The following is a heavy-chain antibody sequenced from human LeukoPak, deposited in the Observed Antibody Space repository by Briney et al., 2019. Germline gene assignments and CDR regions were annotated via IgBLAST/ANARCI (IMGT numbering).Heavy chain of an antibody. Sequence: PSETLSLTCTVSGGSISSSSSDYYWGWVRQPPGKGLEWIGSISYSWSTYYNPSLKSRVTISADTSDNQFSLKLTSVTAADTAVYYCARDQGGYGSGMDVWGQGTTVTVS. CDR3: ARDQGGYGSGMDV. CDR2: ISYSWST. D-gene: IGHD5-12*01. J-gene: IGHJ6*02. V-gene: IGHV4-39*02. CDR1: GGSISSSSSDYY.